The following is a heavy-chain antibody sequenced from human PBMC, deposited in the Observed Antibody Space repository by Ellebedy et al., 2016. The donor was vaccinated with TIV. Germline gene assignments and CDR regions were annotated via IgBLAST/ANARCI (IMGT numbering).Heavy chain of an antibody. CDR2: IWYDGINK. Sequence: GESLKISXAASGFTFSNYGMHWVRQAPGKGLVWVAVIWYDGINKYYADSVKGRFTISRDNSKNTLYLQMNSLRAEDTAVYYCARGLYDYGDYYYYGMDVWGQGTTVTVSS. D-gene: IGHD4-17*01. J-gene: IGHJ6*02. CDR3: ARGLYDYGDYYYYGMDV. V-gene: IGHV3-33*08. CDR1: GFTFSNYG.